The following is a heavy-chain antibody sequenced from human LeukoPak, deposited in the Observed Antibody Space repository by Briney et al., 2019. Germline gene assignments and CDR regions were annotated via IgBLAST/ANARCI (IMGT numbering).Heavy chain of an antibody. CDR2: ISSSSSTI. D-gene: IGHD4-17*01. J-gene: IGHJ4*02. CDR1: GFTFSRHS. V-gene: IGHV3-48*02. Sequence: GGSLRLSCAASGFTFSRHSMNWVRQAPGEGLEWVSYISSSSSTIYYADSVKGRFTISRDNAKNSLYLQMNSLRDEDTAVYYCARDQGYGDYGGRSHDYWGQGTLVTVSS. CDR3: ARDQGYGDYGGRSHDY.